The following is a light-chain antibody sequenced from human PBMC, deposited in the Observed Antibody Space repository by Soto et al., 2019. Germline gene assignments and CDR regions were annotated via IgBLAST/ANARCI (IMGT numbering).Light chain of an antibody. Sequence: EHVFTQSPGTLSLYPGERATLSCRASQVTSRYLSWYQQRPGQAPRLLIYGASSRATGIPDRFSGSGSGTDFTLTISRLEPEDFAVYYCQQYSTSPISFGQGTRLEIK. V-gene: IGKV3-20*01. CDR1: QVTSRY. CDR2: GAS. CDR3: QQYSTSPIS. J-gene: IGKJ5*01.